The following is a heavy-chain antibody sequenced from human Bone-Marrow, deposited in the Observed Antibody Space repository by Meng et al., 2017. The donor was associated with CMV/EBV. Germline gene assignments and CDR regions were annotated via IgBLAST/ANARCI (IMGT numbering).Heavy chain of an antibody. Sequence: GGSLRLSCAASGFSFNSYAMHWVRQPPGKGLEWVTFIRYDGNNVYYADSVKGRFTASRDNSKNTLHLQMNRLRPEDTAVYYCAKGEYNSPSLLDYWGQGTLVTVSS. D-gene: IGHD6-6*01. CDR2: IRYDGNNV. CDR3: AKGEYNSPSLLDY. CDR1: GFSFNSYA. V-gene: IGHV3-30*02. J-gene: IGHJ4*02.